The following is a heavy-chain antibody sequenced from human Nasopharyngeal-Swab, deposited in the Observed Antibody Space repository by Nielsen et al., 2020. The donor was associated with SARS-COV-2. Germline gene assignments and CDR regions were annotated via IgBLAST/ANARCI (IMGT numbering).Heavy chain of an antibody. D-gene: IGHD6-6*01. Sequence: GESLKISCKGSGYSFTSYWISWVRQMPGNGLEWMGRIDPSDSYTNYSPSFQGHVTISADKSISTAYLQWSSLKASDTAMYYCARGEYSSSLVDYWGQGTLVTVSS. CDR1: GYSFTSYW. V-gene: IGHV5-10-1*01. J-gene: IGHJ4*02. CDR3: ARGEYSSSLVDY. CDR2: IDPSDSYT.